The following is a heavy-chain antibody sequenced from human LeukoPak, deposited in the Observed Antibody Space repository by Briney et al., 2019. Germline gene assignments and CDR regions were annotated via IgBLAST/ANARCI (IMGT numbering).Heavy chain of an antibody. V-gene: IGHV3-9*01. J-gene: IGHJ4*02. Sequence: GRSLRLSCAASGFTFDDYAMHWVRQAPGKGLEWVSGISWNSGSIGYADSVKGRFTISRDNAKNSLYLQMNSLRAEDTALYYCAKDRGIQGAYYDSSGLGYWGQGTLVTVSS. CDR2: ISWNSGSI. CDR1: GFTFDDYA. D-gene: IGHD3-22*01. CDR3: AKDRGIQGAYYDSSGLGY.